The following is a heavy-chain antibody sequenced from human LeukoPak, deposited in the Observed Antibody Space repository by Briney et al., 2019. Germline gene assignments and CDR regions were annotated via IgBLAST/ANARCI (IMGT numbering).Heavy chain of an antibody. CDR2: IYTSGST. CDR3: ASARTTAFMDV. D-gene: IGHD2-2*01. V-gene: IGHV4-4*07. Sequence: GSLRLSCTASGFTFGDSAMSWVRQAPGKGLEWIGRIYTSGSTNYNPSLKSRVTMSVDTSKNQFSLKLSSVTAADTAVYYCASARTTAFMDVWGKGTTVTVSS. J-gene: IGHJ6*04. CDR1: GFTFGDSA.